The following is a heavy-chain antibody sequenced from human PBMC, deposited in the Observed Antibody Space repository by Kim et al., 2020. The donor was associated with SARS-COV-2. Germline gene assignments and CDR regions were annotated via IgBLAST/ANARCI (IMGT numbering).Heavy chain of an antibody. D-gene: IGHD6-13*01. V-gene: IGHV3-73*01. CDR2: IRSKANSYAT. CDR3: TRLGSSSPYNWFDP. Sequence: GGSLRLSCAASGFTFSGSAMHWVRQASGKGLEWVGRIRSKANSYATAYAASVKGRFTISRDDSKNTAYLQMNSLKTEDTAVYYCTRLGSSSPYNWFDPWGQGTLVTVSS. CDR1: GFTFSGSA. J-gene: IGHJ5*02.